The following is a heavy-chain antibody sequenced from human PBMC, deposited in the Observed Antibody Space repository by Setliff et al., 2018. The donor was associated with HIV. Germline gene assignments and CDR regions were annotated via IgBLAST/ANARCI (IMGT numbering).Heavy chain of an antibody. J-gene: IGHJ4*02. V-gene: IGHV1-8*01. CDR1: GYTFTSYD. D-gene: IGHD6-6*01. CDR3: ARDPTGGAARFDY. Sequence: ASVKVSCKTSGYTFTSYDISWVRQATGHGLEWMGWMNPNSGNTGYAQKFQGRVTITRNTSISTAYMELSSLKSEDTAVYYCARDPTGGAARFDYWGQGTLVTVSS. CDR2: MNPNSGNT.